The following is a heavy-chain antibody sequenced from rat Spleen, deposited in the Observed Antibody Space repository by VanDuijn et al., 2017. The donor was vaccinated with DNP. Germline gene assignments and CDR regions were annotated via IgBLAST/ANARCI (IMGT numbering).Heavy chain of an antibody. V-gene: IGHV2-1*01. CDR3: TYNNYY. D-gene: IGHD1-10*01. CDR2: IWGDGTT. J-gene: IGHJ2*01. Sequence: QVQLKESGPGLVQPSQTLSLTCTVSGFSLTSYNVHWVRQPPGKGLEWRGGIWGDGTTDYNSALKSRLSISRDTSKSQVFLKMNSLQTDDTAIYFCTYNNYYWGQGVMVTVSS. CDR1: GFSLTSYN.